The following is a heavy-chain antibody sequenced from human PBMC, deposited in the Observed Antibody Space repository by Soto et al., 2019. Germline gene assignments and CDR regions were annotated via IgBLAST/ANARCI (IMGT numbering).Heavy chain of an antibody. Sequence: PSETLSLTCTVSGGSISSGDYYWSWIRQPPGKGLEWIGYIYYSGSTYYNPSLKSRVTISVDTSKNQFSLKLSSVTAADTAVYYCAREGDYDYVWGSYRYIDYWGQGTLVTVS. D-gene: IGHD3-16*02. J-gene: IGHJ4*02. CDR2: IYYSGST. CDR1: GGSISSGDYY. V-gene: IGHV4-30-4*01. CDR3: AREGDYDYVWGSYRYIDY.